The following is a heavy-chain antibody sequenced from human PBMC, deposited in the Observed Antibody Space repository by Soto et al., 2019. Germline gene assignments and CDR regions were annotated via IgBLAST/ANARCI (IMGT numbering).Heavy chain of an antibody. CDR2: LNPNGDIT. D-gene: IGHD5-18*01. Sequence: ASVKVYCKAAGYTISKYYMHWVRQAPGQGLEWMGILNPNGDITHYAQKFQGRVTVTRDTSTNTVYLYLSSLRSEDTAVYYCAREPSNSNYFDYWGRGTLVTVSS. CDR1: GYTISKYY. CDR3: AREPSNSNYFDY. J-gene: IGHJ4*02. V-gene: IGHV1-46*03.